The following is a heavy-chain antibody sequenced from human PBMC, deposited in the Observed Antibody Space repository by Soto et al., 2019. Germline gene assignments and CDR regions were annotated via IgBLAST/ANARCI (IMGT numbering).Heavy chain of an antibody. CDR1: GFTFSSNG. J-gene: IGHJ5*01. D-gene: IGHD3-22*01. V-gene: IGHV3-30*03. CDR3: ARWVGGAMYDNSGKYDS. Sequence: QVQLVESGGGVVQPGRSLRLTCASSGFTFSSNGMHWVRQDPGKGLEWVALVAYDGSKTYYGDSVRGRFTISRDNSENTLYLQMNSLRAEDTAVDYCARWVGGAMYDNSGKYDSWGQGTLVTVSS. CDR2: VAYDGSKT.